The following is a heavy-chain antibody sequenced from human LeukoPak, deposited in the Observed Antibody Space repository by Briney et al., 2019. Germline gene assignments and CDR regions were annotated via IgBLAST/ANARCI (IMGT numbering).Heavy chain of an antibody. J-gene: IGHJ6*03. D-gene: IGHD6-13*01. CDR3: ARDGTYSSSWAHYYYYYMDV. CDR2: IYYSGST. Sequence: KPSETLSLTCTVSGGSISSGSYSWSWIRQPPGKGLEWIGYIYYSGSTNYNPSLKSRVTISVDTSKNQFSPKLSSVTAADTAVYYCARDGTYSSSWAHYYYYYMDVWGKGTTVTVSS. V-gene: IGHV4-61*01. CDR1: GGSISSGSYS.